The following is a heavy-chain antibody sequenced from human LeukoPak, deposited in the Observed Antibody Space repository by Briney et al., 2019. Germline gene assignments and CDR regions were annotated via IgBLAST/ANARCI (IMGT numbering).Heavy chain of an antibody. CDR1: GYTFTSYD. CDR3: AREENIVGATLGDY. Sequence: ASVKVSCKASGYTFTSYDINWVRQAPGQGLEWMGWINPNSGGTNYAQKFQGRVTMTRDTSISTAYMELSRLRSDDTAVYYCAREENIVGATLGDYWGQGTLVTVSS. CDR2: INPNSGGT. J-gene: IGHJ4*02. V-gene: IGHV1-2*02. D-gene: IGHD1-26*01.